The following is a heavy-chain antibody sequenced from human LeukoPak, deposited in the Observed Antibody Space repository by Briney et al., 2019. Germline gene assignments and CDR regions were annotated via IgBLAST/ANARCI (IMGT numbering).Heavy chain of an antibody. V-gene: IGHV4-4*07. CDR2: IDTSGTT. J-gene: IGHJ5*02. CDR1: GGSISDYY. CDR3: ARGLSHVYDFNWFDP. Sequence: SETLSLTCTVSGGSISDYYLAWIRQRAGKALEWIGRIDTSGTTRYNPFLQSRVTLSMDSSNSQFSLHLTSVTAADTAVYYCARGLSHVYDFNWFDPWGQGILVTVSS. D-gene: IGHD2/OR15-2a*01.